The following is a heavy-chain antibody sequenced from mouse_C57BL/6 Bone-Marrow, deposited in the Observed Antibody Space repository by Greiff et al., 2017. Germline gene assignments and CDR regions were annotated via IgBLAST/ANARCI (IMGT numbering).Heavy chain of an antibody. CDR3: LIYYDYVDWYFDV. V-gene: IGHV1-61*01. D-gene: IGHD2-4*01. Sequence: QVQLQQPGAELVRPGSSVKLSCKASGYTFTSYWMDWVKQRPGQGLEWIGTIYPSDSETHYNQKFKDKATLTVDKSSSTAYMQLSSLTSEDSAVYYCLIYYDYVDWYFDVWGTGTTVTVSS. J-gene: IGHJ1*03. CDR2: IYPSDSET. CDR1: GYTFTSYW.